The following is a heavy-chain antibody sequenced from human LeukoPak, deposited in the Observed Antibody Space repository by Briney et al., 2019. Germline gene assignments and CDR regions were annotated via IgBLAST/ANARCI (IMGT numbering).Heavy chain of an antibody. Sequence: SETLSLTCTVSGGSISSYYWSWIRQPPGKGLEWIGYIYYSGSTNYNPSLKSRVTFSVDTSKNQFSLKLNSVTAADTAVYYCARRRDRGYDFDYWGQGTLVTVSS. V-gene: IGHV4-59*01. J-gene: IGHJ4*02. CDR2: IYYSGST. D-gene: IGHD5-12*01. CDR3: ARRRDRGYDFDY. CDR1: GGSISSYY.